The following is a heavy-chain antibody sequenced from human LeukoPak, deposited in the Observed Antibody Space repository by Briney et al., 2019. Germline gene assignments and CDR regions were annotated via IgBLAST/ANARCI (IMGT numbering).Heavy chain of an antibody. CDR3: AKGEMAGGGNDY. CDR2: ISWNSGDI. D-gene: IGHD5-24*01. J-gene: IGHJ4*02. V-gene: IGHV3-9*01. CDR1: GFTFDDFA. Sequence: PGGSLRLSCAASGFTFDDFAMHWVRQAPGKGLEWVSGISWNSGDIAYADSVKGRFTISRDNSKNTLYLQMNSLRAEDTAVYYCAKGEMAGGGNDYWGQGTLVTVSS.